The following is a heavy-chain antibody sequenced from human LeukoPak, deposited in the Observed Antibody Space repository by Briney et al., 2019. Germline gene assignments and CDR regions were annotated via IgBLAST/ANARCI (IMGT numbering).Heavy chain of an antibody. CDR3: AREGAYYYDSSGPLDY. CDR2: INPNSGGT. J-gene: IGHJ4*02. Sequence: WASVKVSCKASGYTSTGYYMHWVRQAPGQGLEWMGWINPNSGGTNYAQKFQGRVTMTRDTSISTAYMELSRLRSDDTAVYYCAREGAYYYDSSGPLDYWGQGTLVTVSS. V-gene: IGHV1-2*02. CDR1: GYTSTGYY. D-gene: IGHD3-22*01.